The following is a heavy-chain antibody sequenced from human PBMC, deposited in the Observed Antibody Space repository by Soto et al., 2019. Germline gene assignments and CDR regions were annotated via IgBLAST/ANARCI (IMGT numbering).Heavy chain of an antibody. J-gene: IGHJ5*02. D-gene: IGHD3-10*01. CDR1: GGSISSSSYY. CDR3: ARNYYGSGSYYL. Sequence: PSETLSLTCTVSGGSISSSSYYWGWFRQPPGKGLEWIGSIYYTGSTYYNPSLRSRVTISVDTSKGQFSLKLSSVTAADTAMYYCARNYYGSGSYYLWGQGTPVTVSS. CDR2: IYYTGST. V-gene: IGHV4-39*01.